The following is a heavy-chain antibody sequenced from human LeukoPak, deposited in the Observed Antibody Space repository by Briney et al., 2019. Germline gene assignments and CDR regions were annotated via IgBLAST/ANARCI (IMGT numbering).Heavy chain of an antibody. V-gene: IGHV3-74*01. CDR3: ARGPSVLGAIDH. D-gene: IGHD3-10*01. CDR2: INNDGSIT. J-gene: IGHJ5*02. CDR1: GFIFSRYW. Sequence: GGSLRLSCAASGFIFSRYWMHWVRQAPGKELVWVSRINNDGSITNSADSVKGRFTISRDNAKDTLYLQMDSLRAEDTAIYFCARGPSVLGAIDHWGQGTLVTVSS.